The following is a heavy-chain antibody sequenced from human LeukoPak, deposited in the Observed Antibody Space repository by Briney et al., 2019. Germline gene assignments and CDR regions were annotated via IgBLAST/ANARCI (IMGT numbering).Heavy chain of an antibody. CDR3: ARYSGSYPHDAFDI. Sequence: SETLSLTCTVSGGSISSYYWSWIRQPPGKGLEWIGYIYYSGGTSYNPSLKSRVTMSVDTSKNHFSLKLSSVTAADTAVYYCARYSGSYPHDAFDIWGQGTMVTVSS. CDR1: GGSISSYY. V-gene: IGHV4-59*01. D-gene: IGHD1-26*01. CDR2: IYYSGGT. J-gene: IGHJ3*02.